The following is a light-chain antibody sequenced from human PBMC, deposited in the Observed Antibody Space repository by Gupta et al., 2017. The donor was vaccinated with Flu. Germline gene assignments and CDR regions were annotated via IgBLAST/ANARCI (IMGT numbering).Light chain of an antibody. CDR2: DVS. J-gene: IGLJ1*01. CDR1: SSDVGRSDS. CDR3: SSYTSISTFYV. Sequence: QADLTQPASVSGSPGQPITISCTGTSSDVGRSDSVSWYQQHPGKAPKLLIYDVSNRPSGFSSRFSGSKSGNTASLTISGLQAEDETDYYCSSYTSISTFYVFGTGTKVTVL. V-gene: IGLV2-14*01.